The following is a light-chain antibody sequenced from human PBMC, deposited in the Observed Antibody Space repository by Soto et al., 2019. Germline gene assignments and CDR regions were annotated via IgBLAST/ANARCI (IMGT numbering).Light chain of an antibody. CDR3: QKHNSAPLS. V-gene: IGKV1-27*01. CDR2: ATS. Sequence: DIQMTQSPSSLSASVGYRVTITCRASQGINHYLAWFQQKPGKVPKLLIYATSTLQSGVPSRFSGSGFGTDFTLTISSLQPEDVATYYCQKHNSAPLSFGPGTKVDIK. J-gene: IGKJ3*01. CDR1: QGINHY.